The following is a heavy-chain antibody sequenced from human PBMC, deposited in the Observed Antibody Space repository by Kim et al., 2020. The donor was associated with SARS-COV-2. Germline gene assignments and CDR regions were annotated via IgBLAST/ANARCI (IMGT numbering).Heavy chain of an antibody. D-gene: IGHD6-19*01. CDR3: ASSSGWSPMGVRYYGMDV. J-gene: IGHJ6*02. CDR1: GGSISSSNW. V-gene: IGHV4-4*02. CDR2: IYHSGST. Sequence: SETLSLTCAVSGGSISSSNWWSWVRQPPGKGLEWIGEIYHSGSTNYNPSLKSRVTISVDKSKNQFSLKLSSVTAADTAVYYCASSSGWSPMGVRYYGMDVWGQGTTVTVSS.